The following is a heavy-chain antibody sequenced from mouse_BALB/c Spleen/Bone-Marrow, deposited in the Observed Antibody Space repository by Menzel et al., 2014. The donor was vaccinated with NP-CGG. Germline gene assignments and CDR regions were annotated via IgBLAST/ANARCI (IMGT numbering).Heavy chain of an antibody. Sequence: EVHLVESGGGLVQPGGSRKLSCAASGFTFSSFGMHWVRQAPEKGLEWVAYISSGSSTIYYADTVKGRFTISRDNPENTLFLQMTSLRSEDTAMYYCARAGMDYWGQGTSVTVSS. V-gene: IGHV5-17*02. CDR2: ISSGSSTI. D-gene: IGHD3-3*01. CDR1: GFTFSSFG. J-gene: IGHJ4*01. CDR3: ARAGMDY.